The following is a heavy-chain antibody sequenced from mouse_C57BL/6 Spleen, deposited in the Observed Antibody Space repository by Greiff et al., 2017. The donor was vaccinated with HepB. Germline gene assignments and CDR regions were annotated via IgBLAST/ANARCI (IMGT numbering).Heavy chain of an antibody. CDR3: AREAYDRSYYAMDY. V-gene: IGHV1-50*01. Sequence: QVQLQQPGAELVKPGASVKLSCKASGYTFTSYWMQWVKQRPGQGLEWIGEIDPSDSYTNYNQKFKGKATLTVDTSSSTAYMQLSSLTSEDSAVYYRAREAYDRSYYAMDYWGQGTSVTVSS. CDR2: IDPSDSYT. CDR1: GYTFTSYW. J-gene: IGHJ4*01. D-gene: IGHD2-12*01.